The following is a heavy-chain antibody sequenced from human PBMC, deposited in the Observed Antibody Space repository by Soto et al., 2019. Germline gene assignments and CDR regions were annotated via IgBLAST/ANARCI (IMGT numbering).Heavy chain of an antibody. CDR3: ARGGSGGGCSCEGSYFCVGP. CDR1: GFTFSAYS. J-gene: IGHJ6*01. V-gene: IGHV3-48*02. CDR2: IDTKSRSI. D-gene: IGHD2-15*01. Sequence: GGSLRLSCTASGFTFSAYSMNWFRQVPGKGLEWISCIDTKSRSIYYANSVKGRFTISRDDAKDSLYPQMNSLRDGDTAVFVCARGGSGGGCSCEGSYFCVGPRGHG.